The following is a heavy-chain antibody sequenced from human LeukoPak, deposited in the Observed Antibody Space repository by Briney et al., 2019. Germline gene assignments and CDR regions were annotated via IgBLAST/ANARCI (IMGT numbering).Heavy chain of an antibody. CDR3: ASLSRWYSSDY. CDR2: IDPSDSYT. Sequence: GESLKISCKGSGYSFTSHWINWGRQMPGKGLEWMGRIDPSDSYTNYSPSFQGHVTISADKSISTAYLQWSSLKASDTAMYYCASLSRWYSSDYWGQGTLVTVSS. J-gene: IGHJ4*02. D-gene: IGHD6-13*01. V-gene: IGHV5-10-1*01. CDR1: GYSFTSHW.